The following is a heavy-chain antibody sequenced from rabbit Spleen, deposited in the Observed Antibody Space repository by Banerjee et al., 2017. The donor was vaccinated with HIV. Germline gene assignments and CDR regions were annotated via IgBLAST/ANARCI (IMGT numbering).Heavy chain of an antibody. CDR1: GVSFNSGYY. Sequence: EQLEESGGGLVKPEGSLTLTCKASGVSFNSGYYMCWVRQAPGKGLEWIACIYAGSSGNTYYASWAKGRFTISKTSSTTVTLQMTSLTAADTATYFCARDTSSSFSSYGMDLWGPGTLVPS. D-gene: IGHD1-1*01. V-gene: IGHV1S45*01. CDR3: ARDTSSSFSSYGMDL. J-gene: IGHJ6*01. CDR2: IYAGSSGNT.